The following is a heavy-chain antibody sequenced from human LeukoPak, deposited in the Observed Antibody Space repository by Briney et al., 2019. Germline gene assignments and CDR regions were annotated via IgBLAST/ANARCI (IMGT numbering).Heavy chain of an antibody. J-gene: IGHJ5*02. Sequence: PSETLSLTCTVSGGSISSGGYYWSWIRQHPGKGLEWIGYIYYSGSTYYNPSLKSRVTISVDTSKNQFSLKLSSVTAADTAVYYCARDQKGSSWFSHHNWFDPWGQGTLVTVSS. CDR1: GGSISSGGYY. CDR2: IYYSGST. V-gene: IGHV4-31*03. CDR3: ARDQKGSSWFSHHNWFDP. D-gene: IGHD6-13*01.